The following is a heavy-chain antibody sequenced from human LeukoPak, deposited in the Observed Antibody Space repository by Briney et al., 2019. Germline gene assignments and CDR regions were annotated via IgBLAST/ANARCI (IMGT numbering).Heavy chain of an antibody. V-gene: IGHV4-59*08. CDR3: ARLRPPGLRQSYYYGMDV. CDR1: GGSISSYY. Sequence: SETLSLTCTVSGGSISSYYWSWIRQPPGKGLEWIGYIYYSGSTNYNPSLKSRVTISVDTSKNQFSLKLSSVTAADTAVYYCARLRPPGLRQSYYYGMDVWGQGTTVTVSS. CDR2: IYYSGST. D-gene: IGHD4-17*01. J-gene: IGHJ6*02.